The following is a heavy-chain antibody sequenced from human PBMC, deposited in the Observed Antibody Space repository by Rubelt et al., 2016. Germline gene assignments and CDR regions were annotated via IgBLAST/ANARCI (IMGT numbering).Heavy chain of an antibody. Sequence: QVQLQQSGPGLVKPSQTLSLTCAISGDSVSSNSAAWNWIRQSPSRGLEWLGRTYYRSKWYNDYAVAVKSRITDNADTSRSRFSLQLNSVTPEDTAVYYCARAAAAFHGMDVWGQGTTVTVSS. CDR1: GDSVSSNSAA. V-gene: IGHV6-1*01. J-gene: IGHJ6*02. CDR3: ARAAAAFHGMDV. CDR2: TYYRSKWYN. D-gene: IGHD6-13*01.